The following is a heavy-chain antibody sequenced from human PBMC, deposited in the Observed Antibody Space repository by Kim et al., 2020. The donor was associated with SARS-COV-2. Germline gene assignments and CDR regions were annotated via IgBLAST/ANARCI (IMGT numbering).Heavy chain of an antibody. CDR2: IYYSGST. J-gene: IGHJ6*02. V-gene: IGHV4-31*03. Sequence: SETLSLTCTVSGGSISSGGYYWSWIRQHPGKGLEWIGYIYYSGSTYYNPSLKSRVTISVDTSKNQFSLKLSSVTAADTAVYYCARVGWFWVRGSGNGMDVWGQGTTVTVSS. D-gene: IGHD3-10*01. CDR3: ARVGWFWVRGSGNGMDV. CDR1: GGSISSGGYY.